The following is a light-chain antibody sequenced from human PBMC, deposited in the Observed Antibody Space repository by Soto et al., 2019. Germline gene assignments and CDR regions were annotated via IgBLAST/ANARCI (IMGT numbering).Light chain of an antibody. Sequence: DIQMTQSPSSLSASVGDRVTITCQASQDIINDLNWYQQQAGKAPRLLIYDVFNLETGVPSRFSGSGSGTDFTLTISSLQVEDIATYYCHHYDNLMVTFGGGTKVEIK. CDR1: QDIIND. J-gene: IGKJ4*01. CDR2: DVF. V-gene: IGKV1-33*01. CDR3: HHYDNLMVT.